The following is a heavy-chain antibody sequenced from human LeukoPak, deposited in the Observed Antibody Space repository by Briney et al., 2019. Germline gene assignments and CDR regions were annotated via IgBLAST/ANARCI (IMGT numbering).Heavy chain of an antibody. CDR2: IYYSGST. CDR1: GGSISSGDYY. V-gene: IGHV4-30-4*01. Sequence: SQTLSLTCTVSGGSISSGDYYWSWIRQPPGKGLEWTGYIYYSGSTYYNPSLKSRVTISVDTSKNQFSLKLSSVTAADTAVYYCARDGTYYYYGMDVWGQGTTVTVSS. CDR3: ARDGTYYYYGMDV. J-gene: IGHJ6*02.